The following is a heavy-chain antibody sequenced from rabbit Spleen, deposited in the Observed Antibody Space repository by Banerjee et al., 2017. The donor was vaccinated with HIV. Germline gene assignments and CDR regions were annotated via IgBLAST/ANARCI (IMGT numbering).Heavy chain of an antibody. J-gene: IGHJ4*01. CDR3: ARNFDL. Sequence: QEQLEESGGDLVKPGASLTLTCKASGLDFSSSYWICWVRQAPGKGLEWIACIYTSTDITYYASWAKGRFTISKTSSTTVTLQLNSLTAADTATYFCARNFDLWGPAPSSPS. V-gene: IGHV1S45*01. CDR2: IYTSTDIT. CDR1: GLDFSSSYW.